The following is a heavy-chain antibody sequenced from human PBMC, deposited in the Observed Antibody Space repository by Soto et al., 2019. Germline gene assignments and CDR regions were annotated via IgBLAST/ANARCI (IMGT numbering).Heavy chain of an antibody. J-gene: IGHJ6*02. CDR2: IVVGSGNT. CDR1: GFTFTSSA. V-gene: IGHV1-58*01. CDR3: GAETAAGLTFVYYYGMDV. D-gene: IGHD6-13*01. Sequence: SVKVSCKASGFTFTSSAVQWVRQARGQRLEWIGWIVVGSGNTNYAQKFQERVTITRDMSTSTAYMELSSLRSEDTAVYYCGAETAAGLTFVYYYGMDVWGQGTTVTVSS.